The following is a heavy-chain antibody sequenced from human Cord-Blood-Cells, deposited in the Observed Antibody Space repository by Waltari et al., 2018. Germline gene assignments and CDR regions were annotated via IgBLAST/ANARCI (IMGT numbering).Heavy chain of an antibody. V-gene: IGHV4-30-4*08. CDR3: ARVGSLGYCSSTSCPPRGAFDI. Sequence: QVQLQESGPGLVKPSQTLSLTCTVSGGSISSGDSYWSWIRQPPGKGLEWIGYIYYSGSTYYNPSLKSRVTISVDTSKNQFSLKLSSVTAADTAVYYCARVGSLGYCSSTSCPPRGAFDIWGQGTMVTVSS. D-gene: IGHD2-2*01. CDR2: IYYSGST. CDR1: GGSISSGDSY. J-gene: IGHJ3*02.